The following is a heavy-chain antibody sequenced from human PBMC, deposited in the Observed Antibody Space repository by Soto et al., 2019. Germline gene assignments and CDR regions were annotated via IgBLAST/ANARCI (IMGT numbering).Heavy chain of an antibody. V-gene: IGHV3-30*04. D-gene: IGHD3-9*01. CDR2: ISFNGRKK. CDR3: ARDWLRRDDILTPSWNFNL. CDR1: GFNFTYNA. J-gene: IGHJ2*01. Sequence: SGGGVVRPGKSLRLSCEASGFNFTYNAMHWVRQAPGKGLEWVAVISFNGRKKFYARSVKGRFTISRDNSKNTLYLQINNLRPGDTAVYYCARDWLRRDDILTPSWNFNLWGQGTLVTAS.